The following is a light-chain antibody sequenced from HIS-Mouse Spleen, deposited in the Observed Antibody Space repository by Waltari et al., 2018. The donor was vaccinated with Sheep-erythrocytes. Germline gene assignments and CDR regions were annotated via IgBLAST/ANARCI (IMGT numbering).Light chain of an antibody. CDR3: CSYAGSYNHV. J-gene: IGLJ1*01. CDR1: SSDVGGYNY. Sequence: QSALTQPRSVSGSPGQSVTISCTGTSSDVGGYNYVPWYQQHPGKAPKIMIYDVSKRPAGVTDRFSGSKSGNTASLTISGLQAEDEADYYCCSYAGSYNHVFATGTKVTVL. V-gene: IGLV2-11*01. CDR2: DVS.